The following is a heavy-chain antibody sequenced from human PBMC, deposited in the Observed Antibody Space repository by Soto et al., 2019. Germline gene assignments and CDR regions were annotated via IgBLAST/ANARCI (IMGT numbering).Heavy chain of an antibody. J-gene: IGHJ5*02. Sequence: QVQLVQSGAEVKKPGSSVKVSCKASGGTFSSYAISWVRQAPGQGLEWMGGIIPIIGTANYAQKFQGRVTITADESTSTAYMELSSLRSEDTAVYYCARFPAGEFIVVGGNWFDPWGQGTLVTVSS. D-gene: IGHD2-2*01. CDR1: GGTFSSYA. CDR2: IIPIIGTA. V-gene: IGHV1-69*01. CDR3: ARFPAGEFIVVGGNWFDP.